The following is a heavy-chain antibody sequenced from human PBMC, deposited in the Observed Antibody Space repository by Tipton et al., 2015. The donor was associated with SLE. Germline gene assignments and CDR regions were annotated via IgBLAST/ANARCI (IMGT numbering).Heavy chain of an antibody. Sequence: TLSLTCDVSGYSISSGYYWGWIRQPPGKGLQWIGNIYHSGSTNYNPSLKSRVTISVDTSKNQFSLKLSSVTAADTAVYYCARRMITFGGVIASWGQGTLVTVSS. D-gene: IGHD3-16*02. CDR1: GYSISSGYY. J-gene: IGHJ4*02. CDR2: IYHSGST. CDR3: ARRMITFGGVIAS. V-gene: IGHV4-38-2*01.